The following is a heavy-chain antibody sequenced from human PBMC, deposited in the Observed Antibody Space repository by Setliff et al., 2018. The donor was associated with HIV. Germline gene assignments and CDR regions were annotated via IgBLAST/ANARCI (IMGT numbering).Heavy chain of an antibody. D-gene: IGHD6-19*01. CDR1: GESISSKNYY. CDR3: ARDPNTGWYYLDF. CDR2: INYSGST. Sequence: SETLSLTCIVSGESISSKNYYWGWIRQPPGKGLEWIGSINYSGSTYYNPSLKSRVTISGDTSKNQFSLKMTSVTAADTAVFYCARDPNTGWYYLDFWGPGALVTVSS. J-gene: IGHJ4*02. V-gene: IGHV4-39*07.